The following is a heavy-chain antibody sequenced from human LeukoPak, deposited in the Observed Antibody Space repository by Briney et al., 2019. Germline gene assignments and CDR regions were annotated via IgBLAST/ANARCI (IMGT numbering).Heavy chain of an antibody. Sequence: GESLKISCKGSGYSFTSYWIGWVRQMPGKGLEWMGIIYPGDSDTRYSPSFQGQVTLSADKSISTAYLQGSSLKASDTGMYYCARPGDIEGVDYWGQGTLVTVSS. CDR3: ARPGDIEGVDY. D-gene: IGHD5-12*01. J-gene: IGHJ4*02. CDR1: GYSFTSYW. V-gene: IGHV5-51*01. CDR2: IYPGDSDT.